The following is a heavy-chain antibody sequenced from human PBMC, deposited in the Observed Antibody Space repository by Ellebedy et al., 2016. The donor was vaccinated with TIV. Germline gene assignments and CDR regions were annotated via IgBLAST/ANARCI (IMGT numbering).Heavy chain of an antibody. D-gene: IGHD3-9*01. V-gene: IGHV1-2*02. J-gene: IGHJ4*02. CDR2: INPNSGGT. Sequence: ASVKVSCXASGYTFTGYYMHWVRQAPGQGLGWMGWINPNSGGTNYEQKFQGRVNMTEDTSTDTAYMELSSRRSEDTAVYYCGRDWDDIPLDYWGQGTLVTVSS. CDR3: GRDWDDIPLDY. CDR1: GYTFTGYY.